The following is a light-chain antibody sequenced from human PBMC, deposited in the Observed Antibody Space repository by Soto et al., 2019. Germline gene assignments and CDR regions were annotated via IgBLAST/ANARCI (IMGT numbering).Light chain of an antibody. CDR2: AAS. J-gene: IGKJ5*01. CDR1: QGISSF. V-gene: IGKV1-9*01. CDR3: QQLYIFPLT. Sequence: IDFTQSPSFLSAWIGYRCTSTCWASQGISSFLAWYQQKPGKAPNLLMYAASTLQSGVPSRFSGGESGTEYTLTISSLQPEDSATYYCQQLYIFPLTFGQGTRLEIK.